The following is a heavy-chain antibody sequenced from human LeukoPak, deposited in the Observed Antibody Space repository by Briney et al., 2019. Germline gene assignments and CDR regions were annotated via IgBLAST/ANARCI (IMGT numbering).Heavy chain of an antibody. J-gene: IGHJ4*02. Sequence: KAGGSLRLSCAASGFTFSSYAMTWVRQAPGKGLEWVSTVSTSGGGTYYADSVKGRFTISRDNSKNTLCLQMNSLGAEDTAVYYCAKRYNSEYLAPVQNWGQGTLVTVSS. V-gene: IGHV3-23*01. CDR1: GFTFSSYA. CDR3: AKRYNSEYLAPVQN. CDR2: VSTSGGGT. D-gene: IGHD1-1*01.